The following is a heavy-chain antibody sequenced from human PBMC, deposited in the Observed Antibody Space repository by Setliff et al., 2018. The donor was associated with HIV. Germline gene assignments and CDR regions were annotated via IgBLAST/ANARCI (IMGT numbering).Heavy chain of an antibody. V-gene: IGHV3-NL1*01. CDR3: AKGGYGGAYYAAGY. Sequence: GGSLRLSCAASGFTFSGYGMYWVRQAPGKGLEWVTLIYKAGKTYYADFVKGRFTIARDDTKNTVSLQMTNLEPGDTAMYYCAKGGYGGAYYAAGYWGQGTKVTVSS. CDR1: GFTFSGYG. D-gene: IGHD5-18*01. CDR2: IYKAGKT. J-gene: IGHJ4*02.